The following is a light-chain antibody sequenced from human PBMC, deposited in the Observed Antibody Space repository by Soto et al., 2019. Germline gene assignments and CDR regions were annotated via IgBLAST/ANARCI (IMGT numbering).Light chain of an antibody. J-gene: IGLJ1*01. CDR2: DVS. V-gene: IGLV2-14*02. CDR3: SSYTSSSTRV. Sequence: QSALSQPASVSGSPGQSITISCTGTSSDVGSNNLVSWYQQHPGKAPKLMIYDVSNRPSGVSNRFSGSKSGNTASLTISGLQAEDEADYYCSSYTSSSTRVFGTGTKLTVL. CDR1: SSDVGSNNL.